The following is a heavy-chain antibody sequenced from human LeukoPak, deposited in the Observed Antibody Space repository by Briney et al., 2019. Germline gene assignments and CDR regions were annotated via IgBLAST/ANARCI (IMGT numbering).Heavy chain of an antibody. D-gene: IGHD5-12*01. Sequence: PGGSLRLSCEASGFTFSNYAMSWVRQAPGTGLEWVSGISASGGTIYYADSVKGRFTISRDNSKNTLYLRMHSLRVEHTAVYYCAKEIYSGYEYYFDFWGQGTLVTVSS. J-gene: IGHJ4*02. CDR1: GFTFSNYA. CDR3: AKEIYSGYEYYFDF. CDR2: ISASGGTI. V-gene: IGHV3-23*01.